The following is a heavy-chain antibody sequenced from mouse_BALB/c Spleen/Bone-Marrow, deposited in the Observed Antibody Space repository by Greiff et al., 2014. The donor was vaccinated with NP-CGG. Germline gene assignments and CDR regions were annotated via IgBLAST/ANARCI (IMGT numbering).Heavy chain of an antibody. CDR3: ARGNSAWFAY. CDR2: IYPGDGDT. Sequence: QVQLQQSGPELVKPGASVKISCKASGYAFSSSWMNWVKQRPGQGLEWIGRIYPGDGDTNYNGKFKGKATLTADKSSSTAYMQLSSLTSVDSAVYFCARGNSAWFAYWGQGTLVTVSA. CDR1: GYAFSSSW. J-gene: IGHJ3*01. V-gene: IGHV1-82*01. D-gene: IGHD3-1*01.